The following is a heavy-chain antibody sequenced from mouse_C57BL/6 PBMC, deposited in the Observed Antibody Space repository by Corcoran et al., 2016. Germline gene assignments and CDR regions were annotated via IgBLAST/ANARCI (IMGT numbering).Heavy chain of an antibody. CDR1: GYTFTDYY. V-gene: IGHV1-26*01. Sequence: EVQLQQSGPELVKPGASVKISCKASGYTFTDYYMNWVKQSHGKSLEWIGDINPKNGGTSYNQKFKGKATWTVDKSSSTAYMELRSLTSEDSAVYYCASSNSLYYYAMDYWGQGTSVTVSS. CDR2: INPKNGGT. J-gene: IGHJ4*01. CDR3: ASSNSLYYYAMDY. D-gene: IGHD2-5*01.